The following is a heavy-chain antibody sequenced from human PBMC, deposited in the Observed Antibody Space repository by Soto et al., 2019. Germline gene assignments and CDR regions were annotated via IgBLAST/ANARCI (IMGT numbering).Heavy chain of an antibody. J-gene: IGHJ6*04. CDR2: ISAYNGNT. D-gene: IGHD2-15*01. V-gene: IGHV1-18*01. Sequence: ASVKVSCKASGYTFTSYGISWVRQAPGQGLEWMGWISAYNGNTNYAQKLQGRVTMTTDTSTSTAYVELRSLTSEDTAVYYCATGLRTGGLSNYYCGMDVWGSVTTVTVSS. CDR3: ATGLRTGGLSNYYCGMDV. CDR1: GYTFTSYG.